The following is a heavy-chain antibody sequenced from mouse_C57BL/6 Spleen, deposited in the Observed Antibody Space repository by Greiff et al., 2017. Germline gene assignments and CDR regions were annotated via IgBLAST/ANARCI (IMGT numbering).Heavy chain of an antibody. V-gene: IGHV5-17*01. CDR2: ISSGSSTI. D-gene: IGHD1-1*02. CDR1: GFTFSDYG. Sequence: DVKLLESGGGLVKPGASLKLSCAASGFTFSDYGMHWVRQAPEKGLEWVAYISSGSSTIYYADRVKGRFTISRDNTKNTLFLQMTSLRSEDTAMDYCARTGGDMDYWGQGTSVTVSS. CDR3: ARTGGDMDY. J-gene: IGHJ4*01.